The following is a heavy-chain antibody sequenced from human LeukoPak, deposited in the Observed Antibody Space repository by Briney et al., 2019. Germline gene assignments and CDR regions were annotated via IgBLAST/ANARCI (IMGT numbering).Heavy chain of an antibody. CDR2: IIPIFGTA. Sequence: SVTVSCKASGGTFSSYAISWVRQAPGQGLEWMGGIIPIFGTANYAQKFQGRVTITTDESTSTAYMELSSLRSEDTAVYYCARGAVVGATHWFDPWGQGTLVTVSS. D-gene: IGHD1-26*01. J-gene: IGHJ5*02. CDR1: GGTFSSYA. V-gene: IGHV1-69*05. CDR3: ARGAVVGATHWFDP.